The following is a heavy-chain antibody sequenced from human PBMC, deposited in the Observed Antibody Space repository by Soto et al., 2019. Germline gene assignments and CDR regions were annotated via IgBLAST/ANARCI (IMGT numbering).Heavy chain of an antibody. CDR3: ARARDFFGVVPTDY. Sequence: EVQLVESGGGLVQPGGSLRLSCAASGFTFSSYWMHWVRQAPGKGLVWVSRINSDGSSTSYADAVKGRFTISRYNAKNTLYLQMNSPRAEHTAVYYCARARDFFGVVPTDYWGQGTLVTVSS. CDR2: INSDGSST. CDR1: GFTFSSYW. V-gene: IGHV3-74*01. J-gene: IGHJ4*02. D-gene: IGHD3-3*01.